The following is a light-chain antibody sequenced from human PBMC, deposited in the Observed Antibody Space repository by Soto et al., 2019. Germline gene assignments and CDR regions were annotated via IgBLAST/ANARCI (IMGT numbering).Light chain of an antibody. CDR3: QQYGSSPIT. V-gene: IGKV3-20*01. Sequence: EIVMTQSPGTLSLSPGERATLSRRASQSVSSSYLAWYQQKPGQAPRLLIYGASSRATGSPDRFSGSGSGTDFTLTISRLEPEDFAVYYCQQYGSSPITFGPGTKVDIK. CDR1: QSVSSSY. CDR2: GAS. J-gene: IGKJ3*01.